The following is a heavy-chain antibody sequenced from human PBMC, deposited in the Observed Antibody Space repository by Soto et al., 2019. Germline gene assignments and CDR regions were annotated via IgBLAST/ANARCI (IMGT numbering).Heavy chain of an antibody. Sequence: PGGSLRLSCAASGFPFQSYAMNWVRQAPGRGLESVSGITGTGSATYYADSVKGRLTISRDNSKNTVYLQMNNLRAEDTAIYQCAKERDYSNYHRRVFEYWGQGTVVTVYS. CDR3: AKERDYSNYHRRVFEY. V-gene: IGHV3-23*01. CDR1: GFPFQSYA. CDR2: ITGTGSAT. D-gene: IGHD4-4*01. J-gene: IGHJ4*02.